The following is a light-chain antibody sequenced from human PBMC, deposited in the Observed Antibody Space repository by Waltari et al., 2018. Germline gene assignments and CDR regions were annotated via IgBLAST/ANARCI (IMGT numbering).Light chain of an antibody. V-gene: IGKV1-33*01. CDR1: QYIENV. J-gene: IGKJ3*01. CDR2: DAS. Sequence: DIQMTQSPSPLSASVGDRVTITCQASQYIENVVNWYQQKPGKAPKRLIYDASNLATVVPSRFSGSGSGTDFTFTIASLQPEDIATYFCQQYQNLPSFGPGTKVDLK. CDR3: QQYQNLPS.